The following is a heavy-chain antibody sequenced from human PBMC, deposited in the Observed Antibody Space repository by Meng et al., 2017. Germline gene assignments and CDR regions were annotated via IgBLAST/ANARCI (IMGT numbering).Heavy chain of an antibody. J-gene: IGHJ4*02. CDR1: GFTFDDYA. Sequence: SLKISCAASGFTFDDYAMHWVRQAPGKGLEWVSGISWNSGSIGYADSVKGRFTISRDNAKTSLYLQMNSLRAEDTALYYCAKGGYSSGWYPAYFDYWGQGTLVTVSS. CDR3: AKGGYSSGWYPAYFDY. V-gene: IGHV3-9*01. CDR2: ISWNSGSI. D-gene: IGHD6-19*01.